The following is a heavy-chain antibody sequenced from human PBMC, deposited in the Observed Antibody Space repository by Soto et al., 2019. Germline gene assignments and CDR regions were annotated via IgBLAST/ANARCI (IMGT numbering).Heavy chain of an antibody. CDR2: VNPILSMS. CDR1: GDTFNFYS. V-gene: IGHV1-69*02. D-gene: IGHD3-10*01. Sequence: QVQLVQSGAEVKRPGSSVKVSCKASGDTFNFYSINWVRQAPGVGLEWVGRVNPILSMSNYAQRFQGRVTMTAGKSTSTAYMELRSLRSEDTAIYSCASSYGSGYGAFDYWGQGALVTVSS. CDR3: ASSYGSGYGAFDY. J-gene: IGHJ4*02.